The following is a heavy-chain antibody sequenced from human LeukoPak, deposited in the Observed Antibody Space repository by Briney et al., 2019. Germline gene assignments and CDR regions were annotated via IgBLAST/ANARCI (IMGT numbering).Heavy chain of an antibody. CDR2: ISSSSSYI. Sequence: GGSLKLSCAASGFTFSSYSMNWVSQAPGKGLEWVSSISSSSSYIYYADSVKGRFTNSRDIAKNSLYLQRTSLRAEDTAVYYCARSLYCGGDCYLIDAFDIWGQGTRSPSLQ. V-gene: IGHV3-21*01. CDR3: ARSLYCGGDCYLIDAFDI. J-gene: IGHJ3*02. D-gene: IGHD2-21*01. CDR1: GFTFSSYS.